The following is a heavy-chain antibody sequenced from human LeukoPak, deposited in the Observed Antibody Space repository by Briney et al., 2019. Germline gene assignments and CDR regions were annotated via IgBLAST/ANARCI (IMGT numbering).Heavy chain of an antibody. J-gene: IGHJ4*02. CDR2: INSRSSSI. CDR1: GFTLSSYS. D-gene: IGHD3-9*01. CDR3: AREPNFDDHAFDY. V-gene: IGHV3-48*01. Sequence: GGSLRLSCAASGFTLSSYSMNWVRQAPGKGLEWVSYINSRSSSIDYAASVKGRFTISRDIAKNPLFLQINSLRAEDSAIYYCAREPNFDDHAFDYWGQGTLVTVSS.